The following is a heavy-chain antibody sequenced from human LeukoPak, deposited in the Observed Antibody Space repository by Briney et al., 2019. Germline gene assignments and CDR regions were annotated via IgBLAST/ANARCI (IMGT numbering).Heavy chain of an antibody. CDR3: ARSNPNRNALDL. CDR2: IKKDGSEE. V-gene: IGHV3-7*01. J-gene: IGHJ3*01. D-gene: IGHD1-14*01. CDR1: GFTLNGYW. Sequence: GGSLRLSCAASGFTLNGYWMSWVRQAPGRGLEWVANIKKDGSEESYLDSVKGRFTVSRDNAKNSLFLQMNSLRGEDTAVYYCARSNPNRNALDLWGQGTMVTISS.